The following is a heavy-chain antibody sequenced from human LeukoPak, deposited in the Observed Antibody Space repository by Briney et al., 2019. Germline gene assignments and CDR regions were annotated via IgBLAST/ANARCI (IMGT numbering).Heavy chain of an antibody. CDR2: IIPIFGTT. J-gene: IGHJ3*02. CDR1: GGTFSSYA. Sequence: SVKVSCKASGGTFSSYAISWVRQAPGQGLEWMGGIIPIFGTTNYAQKFQGRVTITADESTSTAYMELSSLRSDDTAVYYCARVVGYSSGPDAFDIWGQGTMVTVSS. D-gene: IGHD6-19*01. V-gene: IGHV1-69*13. CDR3: ARVVGYSSGPDAFDI.